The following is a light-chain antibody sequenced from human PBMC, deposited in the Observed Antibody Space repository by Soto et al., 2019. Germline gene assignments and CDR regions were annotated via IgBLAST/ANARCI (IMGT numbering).Light chain of an antibody. CDR3: QQYGSSTWT. V-gene: IGKV3-20*01. CDR2: GAS. CDR1: QSVSNTY. J-gene: IGKJ1*01. Sequence: IVLTQSPGTLSLSPGERATLSCRASQSVSNTYLAWYQQKPGQAPRLLIYGASSRATGIPDRFSGSGSGTDFTLTISRLEPEDFAVYYCQQYGSSTWTFGRGTKVDNK.